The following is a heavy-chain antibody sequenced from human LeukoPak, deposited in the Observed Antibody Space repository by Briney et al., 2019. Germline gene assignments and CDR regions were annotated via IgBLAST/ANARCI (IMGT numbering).Heavy chain of an antibody. Sequence: PGGSLRLSCAASGFTVSSNYMSWVRQAPGKGLEWVSVIYSGGSTYYADSVKGRITISRDNSKNTLYLQMNSLRAEDTAVYYCVRDLRSSGSGWFDPWGQGTLVTVSS. J-gene: IGHJ5*02. V-gene: IGHV3-66*01. CDR3: VRDLRSSGSGWFDP. CDR2: IYSGGST. CDR1: GFTVSSNY. D-gene: IGHD3-22*01.